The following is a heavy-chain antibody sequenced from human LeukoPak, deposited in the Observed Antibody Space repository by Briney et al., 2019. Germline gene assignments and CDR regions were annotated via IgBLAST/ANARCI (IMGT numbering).Heavy chain of an antibody. Sequence: GRSLRLSCATSGFTFSSYGMHWVRQAPGKGLEWVAVISYDGSNKYYADSVKGRFTISRDNSKNTLYLQMNSLRAEDTAVYYCAKDHLYCSGGSCYSYYYGMDVWGKGTTDTVSS. CDR2: ISYDGSNK. CDR1: GFTFSSYG. J-gene: IGHJ6*04. V-gene: IGHV3-30*18. D-gene: IGHD2-15*01. CDR3: AKDHLYCSGGSCYSYYYGMDV.